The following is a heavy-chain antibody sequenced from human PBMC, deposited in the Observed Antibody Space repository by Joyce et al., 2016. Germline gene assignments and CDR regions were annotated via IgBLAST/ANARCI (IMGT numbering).Heavy chain of an antibody. CDR2: ISAYNSNT. D-gene: IGHD3-16*02. CDR3: ARQFYDSVWGSYRYLDY. Sequence: QVQLVQSGAEVKKPGASVKVSCKASGYTFTSYGISWVRQAPGQGLEWMGWISAYNSNTNSAQNLQGRVTMTTDTSTSTAYMELRSLRSDDTAVYYCARQFYDSVWGSYRYLDYWGQGTLVTVSS. J-gene: IGHJ4*02. CDR1: GYTFTSYG. V-gene: IGHV1-18*01.